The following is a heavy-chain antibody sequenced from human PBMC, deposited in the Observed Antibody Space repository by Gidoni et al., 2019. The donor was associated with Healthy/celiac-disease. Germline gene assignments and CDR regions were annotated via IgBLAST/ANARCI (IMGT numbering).Heavy chain of an antibody. V-gene: IGHV3-33*01. D-gene: IGHD1-1*01. J-gene: IGHJ3*02. CDR2: IWYDGSNK. CDR3: ARPLSERSGAFDI. CDR1: GFTFSSYG. Sequence: QVQLVESGGGVVQPGRSLRLPCAASGFTFSSYGMHWVRQAPGKGLEWVAVIWYDGSNKYYADSVKGRFTISRDNSKNTLYLQMNSLRAEDTAVYYCARPLSERSGAFDIWGQGTMVTVSS.